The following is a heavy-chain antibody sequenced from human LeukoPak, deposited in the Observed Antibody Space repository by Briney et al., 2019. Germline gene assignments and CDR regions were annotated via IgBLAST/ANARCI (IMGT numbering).Heavy chain of an antibody. CDR1: GFTFSNAW. J-gene: IGHJ4*02. V-gene: IGHV3-7*03. CDR3: AREGGLGFDY. D-gene: IGHD3-16*01. Sequence: PGGSLRLSCAASGFTFSNAWMSWVRQAPGKGLEWVANIKQDGSEKYYVDSVKGRFTISRDNAKNSLYLQMNSLRAEDTAVYYCAREGGLGFDYWGQGTLVTVSS. CDR2: IKQDGSEK.